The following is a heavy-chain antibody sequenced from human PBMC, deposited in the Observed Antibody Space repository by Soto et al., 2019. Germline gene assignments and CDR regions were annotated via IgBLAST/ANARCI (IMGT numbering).Heavy chain of an antibody. CDR1: GFTFSTYG. D-gene: IGHD5-18*01. V-gene: IGHV3-30*03. Sequence: QVQLVESGGGVVQPGRSLRLSCATSGFTFSTYGMHWVRQAPGKGLEWVAVISFDGSNKYYADSVKGRFTISRDNSKTTLYLQMHGLRAEDTAVYYCGRDLVSYGHFSGIDYWGQGTLVTVSS. CDR2: ISFDGSNK. J-gene: IGHJ4*02. CDR3: GRDLVSYGHFSGIDY.